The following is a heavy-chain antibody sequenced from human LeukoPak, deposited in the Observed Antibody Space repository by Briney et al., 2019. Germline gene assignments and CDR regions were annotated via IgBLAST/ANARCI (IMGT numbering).Heavy chain of an antibody. J-gene: IGHJ3*02. Sequence: SETLSLTCTVSGGSISSSSYYWGWIRQPPGKGLEWIGSIYYSGSTYYNPSLKSRVTISVDTPKNQFSLKLSSVTAADTAVYYCARRFLGYCSGGSCYSFGIPGAFDIWGQGTMVTVSS. CDR2: IYYSGST. V-gene: IGHV4-39*01. CDR3: ARRFLGYCSGGSCYSFGIPGAFDI. D-gene: IGHD2-15*01. CDR1: GGSISSSSYY.